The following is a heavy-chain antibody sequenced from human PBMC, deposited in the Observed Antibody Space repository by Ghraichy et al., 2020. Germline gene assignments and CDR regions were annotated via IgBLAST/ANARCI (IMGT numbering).Heavy chain of an antibody. CDR3: AKVGVDGYSLDY. CDR1: GFTFSSYG. J-gene: IGHJ4*02. CDR2: ISYDGSNK. D-gene: IGHD5-18*01. Sequence: GGSLRLSCAASGFTFSSYGMHWVRQAPGKGLEWVAVISYDGSNKYYADSVKGRFTISRDNSKNTLYLQMNSLRAEDTAVYYCAKVGVDGYSLDYWGQGTLVTVSS. V-gene: IGHV3-30*18.